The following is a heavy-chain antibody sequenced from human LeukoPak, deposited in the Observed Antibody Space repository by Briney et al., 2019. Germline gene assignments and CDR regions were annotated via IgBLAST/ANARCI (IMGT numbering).Heavy chain of an antibody. V-gene: IGHV1-24*01. D-gene: IGHD6-19*01. J-gene: IGHJ6*02. Sequence: ASVRLSCKVSGYTLTVLSMHCVRDAPGRGLEWGGGFAPVEGETIYAQKFQGRVTMTEDTSTDPAYMELSSLRSEDTAVYHCATDNYSSGWYDYYYYYGMDVWGEGATVTVPS. CDR1: GYTLTVLS. CDR2: FAPVEGET. CDR3: ATDNYSSGWYDYYYYYGMDV.